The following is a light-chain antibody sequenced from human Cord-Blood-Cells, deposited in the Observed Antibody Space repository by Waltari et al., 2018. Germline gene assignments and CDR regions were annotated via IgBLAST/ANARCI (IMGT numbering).Light chain of an antibody. CDR2: DVS. V-gene: IGLV2-14*01. CDR1: SSDVGGYNY. Sequence: QSALTQPASVSGSPGQSITISCTGTSSDVGGYNYFPWYQQPPGQAPKLMIYDVSKRPSGVSNRFSGSKSGNTASLTISGLQAEDEADYYCSSYTSSSTVVFGGGTKLTVL. J-gene: IGLJ2*01. CDR3: SSYTSSSTVV.